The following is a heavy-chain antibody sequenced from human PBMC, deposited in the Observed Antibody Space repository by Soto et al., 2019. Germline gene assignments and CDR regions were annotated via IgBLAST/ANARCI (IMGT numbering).Heavy chain of an antibody. CDR2: IYWDDDK. J-gene: IGHJ5*02. Sequence: QITLKESGPTLVKPTQTLTLTCTFSGLSLSTSGEAVGWIRQPPGKALEWLALIYWDDDKRYNPTLKTRLTITKATSKNQVVLTLTNMDPVDTATDYCAHYVSTSPAGWFDPWGQGILVTVSS. D-gene: IGHD3-10*02. CDR3: AHYVSTSPAGWFDP. CDR1: GLSLSTSGEA. V-gene: IGHV2-5*02.